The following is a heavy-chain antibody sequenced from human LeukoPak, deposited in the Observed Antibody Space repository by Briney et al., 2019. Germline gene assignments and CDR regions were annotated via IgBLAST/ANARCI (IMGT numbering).Heavy chain of an antibody. Sequence: KTGGSLRLSCAGSGFTFSSYSMNWVRQAPGKGLEWVSTISSSSSYIYYADSVKGRFTISRDNSKNTLYLQMNSLRAEDTAVYYCARDRPVRLDYYYMDVWGKGTTVTISS. J-gene: IGHJ6*03. D-gene: IGHD3-10*01. V-gene: IGHV3-21*01. CDR3: ARDRPVRLDYYYMDV. CDR1: GFTFSSYS. CDR2: ISSSSSYI.